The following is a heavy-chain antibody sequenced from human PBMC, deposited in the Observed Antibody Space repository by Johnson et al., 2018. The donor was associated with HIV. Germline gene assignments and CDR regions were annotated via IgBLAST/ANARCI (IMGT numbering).Heavy chain of an antibody. Sequence: QVQLVESGGGLVQPGGSLRLSCAASGFTFSSYAMHWVRQAPGKGLEWVAVIFFDGSNKYYADSVKGRFTISRDNSKNTLYLQMNSLRAEDTAVYYCARDRGYCTNGVCYYDAFDIWGQGTMVTVAA. CDR1: GFTFSSYA. D-gene: IGHD2-8*01. V-gene: IGHV3-30-3*01. J-gene: IGHJ3*02. CDR3: ARDRGYCTNGVCYYDAFDI. CDR2: IFFDGSNK.